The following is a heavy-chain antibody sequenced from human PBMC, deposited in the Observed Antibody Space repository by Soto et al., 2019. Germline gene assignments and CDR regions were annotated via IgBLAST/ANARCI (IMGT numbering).Heavy chain of an antibody. CDR3: ASEDFYVWGSYRQRAFDY. CDR1: GGSFSGYY. D-gene: IGHD3-16*02. V-gene: IGHV4-34*01. Sequence: QVQLQQWGAGLLKPSETLSLTCAVYGGSFSGYYWSWIRQPPGKGLEWIGEINHSGSTNYNPSLKSRVTISVDTSKNQFSLKLSSVTAADTAVYYCASEDFYVWGSYRQRAFDYWGQGTLVTVSS. J-gene: IGHJ4*02. CDR2: INHSGST.